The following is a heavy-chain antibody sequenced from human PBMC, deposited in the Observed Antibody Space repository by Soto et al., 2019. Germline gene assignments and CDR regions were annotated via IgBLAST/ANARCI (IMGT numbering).Heavy chain of an antibody. V-gene: IGHV3-23*01. J-gene: IGHJ4*02. Sequence: PGGSLRLSCAASGFTFSSYAMSWVRQAPGKGLEWVSAISGSGDSTYYADSVKGRFTISRDNSKNTLYLQMNSLRAEDTAVYYCAKTRVIRYFDWFYFDYWGQGTLVTVSS. CDR1: GFTFSSYA. D-gene: IGHD3-9*01. CDR2: ISGSGDST. CDR3: AKTRVIRYFDWFYFDY.